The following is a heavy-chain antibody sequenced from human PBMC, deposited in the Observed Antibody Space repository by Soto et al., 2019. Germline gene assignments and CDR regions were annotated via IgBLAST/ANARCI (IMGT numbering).Heavy chain of an antibody. CDR3: TTEPLYCSSTSCPEVIMADSYGMDV. CDR1: GFTVSSNY. D-gene: IGHD2-2*01. J-gene: IGHJ6*02. CDR2: IYSGGST. V-gene: IGHV3-66*01. Sequence: GGSLRLSCAASGFTVSSNYMSWVRQAPGKGLEWVSVIYSGGSTYYADSVKGRFTISRDNSKNTLYLQMNSLKTEDTAVYYCTTEPLYCSSTSCPEVIMADSYGMDVWGQGTTVTSP.